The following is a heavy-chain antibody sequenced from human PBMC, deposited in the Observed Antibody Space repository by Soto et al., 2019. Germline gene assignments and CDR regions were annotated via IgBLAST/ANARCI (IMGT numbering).Heavy chain of an antibody. Sequence: QVQLVESGGGVVQPGRSLRLSCAASGFTFSSYGMHWVRQAPGKGLEWVAVIWYDGSNKYYADSVKGRFTISRDNSKNTLYLQMNSLRAEDTAVYYCAREQWLAYYYGMDVWGQGTTVTVSS. D-gene: IGHD6-19*01. V-gene: IGHV3-33*01. J-gene: IGHJ6*02. CDR1: GFTFSSYG. CDR2: IWYDGSNK. CDR3: AREQWLAYYYGMDV.